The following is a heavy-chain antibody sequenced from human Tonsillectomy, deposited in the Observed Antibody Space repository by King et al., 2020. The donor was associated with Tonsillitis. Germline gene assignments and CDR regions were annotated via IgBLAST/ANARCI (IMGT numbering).Heavy chain of an antibody. D-gene: IGHD3-10*01. Sequence: QLQESGPGLVKPSETLSLTCTVSGGSISSYYWNWIRQPPGKGLEWIGYIYYSGSTNYNPYLKSRVTISVDTSKNQFSLKLSSVTAADTAVYYCARDREVGIWFAELIYCGQGTLVTVSS. CDR1: GGSISSYY. J-gene: IGHJ4*02. CDR3: ARDREVGIWFAELIY. V-gene: IGHV4-59*01. CDR2: IYYSGST.